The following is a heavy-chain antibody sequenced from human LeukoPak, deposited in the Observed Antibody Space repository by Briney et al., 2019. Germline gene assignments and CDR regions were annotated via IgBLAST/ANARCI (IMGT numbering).Heavy chain of an antibody. J-gene: IGHJ6*02. Sequence: SETLSLTCTVSGGSISSSSYYWGWIRQPPGKGLEWIGSIYYSGSTYYNPSLKSRVTISVDTSKNQFSLKLSSVTAADTAVYYCAGYCSSTSCSHYYYGMDAWGQGTTVTVSS. CDR1: GGSISSSSYY. CDR2: IYYSGST. V-gene: IGHV4-39*01. D-gene: IGHD2-2*01. CDR3: AGYCSSTSCSHYYYGMDA.